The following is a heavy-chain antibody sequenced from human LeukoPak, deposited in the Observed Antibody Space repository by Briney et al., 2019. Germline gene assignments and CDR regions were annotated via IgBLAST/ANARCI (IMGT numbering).Heavy chain of an antibody. Sequence: SETLSLTCTVSGGSISSSNYYWGWIRQPPGKGLEWIGVIYYSGNTYYTPSLKSRVTMSIDTSKNQFSLRLSSVTAADTAVYYCAKDLGFGGDIVLMVYAMGFGAFDIWGQGTMVTGSS. CDR3: AKDLGFGGDIVLMVYAMGFGAFDI. CDR2: IYYSGNT. V-gene: IGHV4-39*07. CDR1: GGSISSSNYY. D-gene: IGHD2-8*01. J-gene: IGHJ3*02.